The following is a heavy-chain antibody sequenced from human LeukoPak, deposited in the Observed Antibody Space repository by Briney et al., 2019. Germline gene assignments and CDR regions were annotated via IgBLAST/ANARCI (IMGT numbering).Heavy chain of an antibody. V-gene: IGHV1-3*01. CDR2: INAGVGNT. D-gene: IGHD1-26*01. J-gene: IGHJ4*02. Sequence: GASVKVSCKASGYTFSSYAMHWVRQAPGQSLEWMGWINAGVGNTKYSQKFQGRVTMTRDTSTSTVYMELSSLRSQDTAVYYCAREVGIRGHFDYWGRGTPVTVSS. CDR3: AREVGIRGHFDY. CDR1: GYTFSSYA.